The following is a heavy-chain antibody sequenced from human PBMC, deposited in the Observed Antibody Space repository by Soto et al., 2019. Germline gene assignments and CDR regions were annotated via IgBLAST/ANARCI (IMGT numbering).Heavy chain of an antibody. CDR1: GGSISSYY. D-gene: IGHD1-26*01. CDR3: ARDDDSGSYYAFDI. CDR2: IYYSGST. J-gene: IGHJ3*02. V-gene: IGHV4-59*01. Sequence: SETLSLTCTVSGGSISSYYWSWIRQPPGKGLEWIGYIYYSGSTNYNPSLKSRVTISVDTSKNQFSLKLSSGTAADTSLYDCARDDDSGSYYAFDIWGQGTMVTVSS.